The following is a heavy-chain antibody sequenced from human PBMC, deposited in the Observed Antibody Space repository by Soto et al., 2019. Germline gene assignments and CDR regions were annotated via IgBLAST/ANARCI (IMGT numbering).Heavy chain of an antibody. CDR3: ARGEWGAFGL. J-gene: IGHJ3*01. V-gene: IGHV3-74*01. CDR2: IHSDGSST. Sequence: DVQLVESGGGSVQPGGSLSLSCAATGFTFSYYWMHWVRQAPGKGLVWVSRIHSDGSSTTDADSVKGRFTISRDNGKNSLYLQVNSRRAEGTAVYYCARGEWGAFGLWGRGTMGTVSS. D-gene: IGHD1-26*01. CDR1: GFTFSYYW.